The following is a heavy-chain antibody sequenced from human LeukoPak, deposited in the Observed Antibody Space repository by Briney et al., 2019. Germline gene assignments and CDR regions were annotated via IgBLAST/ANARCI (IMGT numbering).Heavy chain of an antibody. CDR3: AKEGGPSGYSPCDS. D-gene: IGHD5-18*01. Sequence: GGSLRLSCAASGFTFSNYAMSWVRQAPRKGLEWVSAMSSGYGGTYYADSVKGRFTISRDNSKNTLYLQMNSLSVEDTALYYCAKEGGPSGYSPCDSWGQGTLVTVSS. CDR2: MSSGYGGT. CDR1: GFTFSNYA. V-gene: IGHV3-23*01. J-gene: IGHJ5*01.